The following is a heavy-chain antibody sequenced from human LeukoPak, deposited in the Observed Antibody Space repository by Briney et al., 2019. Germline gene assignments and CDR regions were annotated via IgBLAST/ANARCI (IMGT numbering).Heavy chain of an antibody. CDR1: GYSISSGYY. CDR3: ARVGITIFGVDWYYFDY. D-gene: IGHD3-3*01. V-gene: IGHV4-38-2*02. Sequence: SETLSLTCTVSGYSISSGYYWGWIRQPSGKGLEWTGSIYHSGSTYYNPSLKSRVTISVDTSKNQFSLKLSSVTAADTAVYYCARVGITIFGVDWYYFDYWGQGTLVTVSS. J-gene: IGHJ4*02. CDR2: IYHSGST.